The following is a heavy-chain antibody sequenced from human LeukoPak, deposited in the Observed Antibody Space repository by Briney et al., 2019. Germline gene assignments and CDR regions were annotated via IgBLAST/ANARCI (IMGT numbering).Heavy chain of an antibody. J-gene: IGHJ4*02. D-gene: IGHD5-18*01. CDR3: ARTVGYSYGIFDY. CDR1: GFTFSSYA. CDR2: ISGSGGST. V-gene: IGHV3-23*01. Sequence: GGSLRLSCAASGFTFSSYAMSWVRQAPGKGLEWVSAISGSGGSTYYADSVKGRFTISRDNSKNTLYLQMNSLRAEDTAVYYCARTVGYSYGIFDYWGQGTLVTVSS.